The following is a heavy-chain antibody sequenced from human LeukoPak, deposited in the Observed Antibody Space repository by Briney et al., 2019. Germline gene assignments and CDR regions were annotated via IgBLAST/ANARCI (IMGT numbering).Heavy chain of an antibody. D-gene: IGHD3-10*01. CDR1: GFTFSRYW. CDR3: ARDVGGAGSH. Sequence: GESLRLSCAASGFTFSRYWMRWVRQPPGEGLVWVSRIDEHGTTIDYADSVRDRFTISRDNAKNILYLHMNSLRAEDTAMYYCARDVGGAGSHWGQGSLVTVSS. J-gene: IGHJ4*02. V-gene: IGHV3-74*01. CDR2: IDEHGTTI.